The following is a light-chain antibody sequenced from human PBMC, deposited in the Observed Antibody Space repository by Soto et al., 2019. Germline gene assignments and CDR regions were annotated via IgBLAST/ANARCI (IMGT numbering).Light chain of an antibody. CDR1: QSVSSGY. CDR3: QQYESSLT. Sequence: EIVLTQSPGTLSLSPGERATLSCRASQSVSSGYLAWYQQKPGQAPRLLIYGASTRATGIPDRFSGSGSGTDFTLTISRLEPEDFGVYYCQQYESSLTFGGGTKVDIK. V-gene: IGKV3-20*01. CDR2: GAS. J-gene: IGKJ4*01.